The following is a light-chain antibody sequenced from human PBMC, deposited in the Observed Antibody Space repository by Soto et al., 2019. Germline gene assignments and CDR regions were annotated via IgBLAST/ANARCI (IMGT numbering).Light chain of an antibody. CDR3: QSYDSSLSWFPWV. V-gene: IGLV1-40*01. Sequence: QAVVTQPPSVSGAPGQRVTISCTGSSSNLGAGFDVHWYQHLPGTAPKLLIFANNIRPSGVPDRFSGSKSGTSASLAITGLQAEDEADYYCQSYDSSLSWFPWVFGGGTKVTVL. CDR1: SSNLGAGFD. CDR2: ANN. J-gene: IGLJ3*02.